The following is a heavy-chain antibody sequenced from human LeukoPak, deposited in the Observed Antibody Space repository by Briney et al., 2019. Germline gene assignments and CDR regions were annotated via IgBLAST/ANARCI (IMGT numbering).Heavy chain of an antibody. J-gene: IGHJ4*02. Sequence: GGSLRLSCAASGFAFSNFWIHWVRQAPGKGLVWVSRIYGDGTTTSYADSVKGRFTISRDNAKNTLYLQMNGLRAEDTAVYYCARGPGAYCGGDCPDDGGQGILVTVSS. V-gene: IGHV3-74*01. D-gene: IGHD2-21*02. CDR2: IYGDGTTT. CDR1: GFAFSNFW. CDR3: ARGPGAYCGGDCPDD.